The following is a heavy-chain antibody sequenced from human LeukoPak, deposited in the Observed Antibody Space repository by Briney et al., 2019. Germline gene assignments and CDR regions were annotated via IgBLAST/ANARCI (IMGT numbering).Heavy chain of an antibody. CDR1: GGSISSGDYY. Sequence: PSETLSLTCTVSGGSISSGDYYWSWIRQPPGKGLEWIGYIYYSGSTYYNPSLKSRVTISVDASKNQFSLKLSSVTAADTAVYYCARWGGSSWYWFDPWGQGTLVTVSS. CDR3: ARWGGSSWYWFDP. D-gene: IGHD6-13*01. CDR2: IYYSGST. J-gene: IGHJ5*02. V-gene: IGHV4-30-4*01.